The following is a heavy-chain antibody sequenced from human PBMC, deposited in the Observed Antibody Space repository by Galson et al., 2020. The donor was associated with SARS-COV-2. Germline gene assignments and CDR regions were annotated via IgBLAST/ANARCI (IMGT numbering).Heavy chain of an antibody. D-gene: IGHD1-26*01. CDR1: GFTFSSYA. Sequence: QLGESLKISCAASGFTFSSYAMHWVRQAPGKGLEWVAVISYDGSNKYYADSVKGRFTISRDNSKNTLYLQMNSLRAEDTAVYYCARPYSGSYFSSMDVWGQGTTVTVSS. V-gene: IGHV3-30*04. CDR2: ISYDGSNK. CDR3: ARPYSGSYFSSMDV. J-gene: IGHJ6*02.